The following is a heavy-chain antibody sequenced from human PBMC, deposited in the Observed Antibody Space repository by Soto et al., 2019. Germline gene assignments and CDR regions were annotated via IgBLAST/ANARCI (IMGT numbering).Heavy chain of an antibody. J-gene: IGHJ6*03. Sequence: NPSETLSLTCTVSGGSISSYYWSWIRQPPGKGLEWIGYIYYRGSTNYNPSLKSRVTISVDTSKNQFSLKLSSVTAADTAVYYCARGEDYYYIDVWGQGTQVTVSS. V-gene: IGHV4-59*01. CDR1: GGSISSYY. CDR3: ARGEDYYYIDV. CDR2: IYYRGST.